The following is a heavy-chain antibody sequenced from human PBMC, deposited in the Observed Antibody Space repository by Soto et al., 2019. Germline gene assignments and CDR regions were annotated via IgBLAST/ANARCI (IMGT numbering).Heavy chain of an antibody. Sequence: GGSLRLSCEASGFIFSDHAMSWVRQAPGKGLEWVSAISGNGIATYYAESVKTRFTISTDQSRNTVYLQMDSLRADDTAIYYCAKAKNDYNWDNRPPFDYWGQGTLVTVSS. V-gene: IGHV3-23*01. CDR1: GFIFSDHA. J-gene: IGHJ4*02. D-gene: IGHD1-20*01. CDR3: AKAKNDYNWDNRPPFDY. CDR2: ISGNGIAT.